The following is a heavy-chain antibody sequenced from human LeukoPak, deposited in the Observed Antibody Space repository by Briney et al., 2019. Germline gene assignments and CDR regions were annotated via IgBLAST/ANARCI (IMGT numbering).Heavy chain of an antibody. Sequence: SVKVSCKASGGTFSSYAISLVRQAAGQGLEWMGRIIPILGIANYAQKFQGRVTITADKSTSTAYMELSSLRSEDTAVYYCARDPRSYYYDSSGYNNWFDPWGQGTLVTVSS. J-gene: IGHJ5*02. CDR1: GGTFSSYA. D-gene: IGHD3-22*01. CDR2: IIPILGIA. CDR3: ARDPRSYYYDSSGYNNWFDP. V-gene: IGHV1-69*04.